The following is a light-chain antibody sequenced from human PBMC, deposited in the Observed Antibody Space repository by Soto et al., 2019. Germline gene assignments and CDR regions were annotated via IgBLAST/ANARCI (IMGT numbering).Light chain of an antibody. Sequence: EIVLTQSPGTLSLSPGERATLSCRASQSVSSSYLAWYQQKPGQAPRLLIYGASSRATGIPDRFSGSRSGPEFTLTINSLQSEDFAIYYCHQYDIPPQTFGRGTKVDIK. CDR2: GAS. CDR3: HQYDIPPQT. CDR1: QSVSSSY. J-gene: IGKJ1*01. V-gene: IGKV3-20*01.